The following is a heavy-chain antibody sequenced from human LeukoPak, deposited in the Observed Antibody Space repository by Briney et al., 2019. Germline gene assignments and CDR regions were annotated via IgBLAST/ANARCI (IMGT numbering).Heavy chain of an antibody. J-gene: IGHJ4*02. CDR3: AKDLEVLRFLEWLSISAFFAY. D-gene: IGHD3-3*01. V-gene: IGHV3-23*01. CDR1: GFTFSSYA. Sequence: GGSLRLSCAASGFTFSSYATSWVRQAPGKGLEWVSAISGSGGSTYYADSVKGRFTISRDNSKNTMYLKMNSLRAEDTAVYYCAKDLEVLRFLEWLSISAFFAYWGQGTLVTVSS. CDR2: ISGSGGST.